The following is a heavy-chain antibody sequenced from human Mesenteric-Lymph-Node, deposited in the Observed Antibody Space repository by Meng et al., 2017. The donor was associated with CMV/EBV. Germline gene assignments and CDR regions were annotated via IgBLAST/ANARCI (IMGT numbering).Heavy chain of an antibody. CDR2: IKQDGSDT. Sequence: GESLKISCIVSDFTFDDYAMNWVRQAPGKGLEWVANIKQDGSDTYYVDSVKGRFTVSRDNAKNSLYLQMNSLRVDDTAVYYCARDRGSIDFWGQGTLVTVSS. CDR3: ARDRGSIDF. J-gene: IGHJ4*02. D-gene: IGHD3-10*01. V-gene: IGHV3-7*01. CDR1: DFTFDDYA.